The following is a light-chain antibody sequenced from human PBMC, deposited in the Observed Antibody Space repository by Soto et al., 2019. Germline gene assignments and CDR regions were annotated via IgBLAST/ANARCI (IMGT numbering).Light chain of an antibody. Sequence: QSVLTQPPSASGSPERSVTISCTGTSSDIGAYIYVSWYQQHPGKAPKLMISEVSRRPSGVPERFSGSKSGNTASLTVSGLQADDEAHYYCSSYAGSNNFVFGTGTKVTVL. CDR1: SSDIGAYIY. CDR2: EVS. J-gene: IGLJ1*01. V-gene: IGLV2-8*01. CDR3: SSYAGSNNFV.